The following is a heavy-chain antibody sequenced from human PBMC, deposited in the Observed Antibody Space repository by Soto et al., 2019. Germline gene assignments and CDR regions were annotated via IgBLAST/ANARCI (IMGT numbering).Heavy chain of an antibody. V-gene: IGHV3-48*01. CDR1: GFTFSRYS. CDR3: ARWAFYGSGSYY. Sequence: EVQLVESGGGLVQPGGSLRLSCAASGFTFSRYSMNWVRHAPGKGLEWVSDISSSSSTIYYADSVKGRFTISRDNAKNSLYLQMNSLRAEDTAVYYCARWAFYGSGSYYWGQGTLVTVSS. D-gene: IGHD3-10*01. J-gene: IGHJ4*02. CDR2: ISSSSSTI.